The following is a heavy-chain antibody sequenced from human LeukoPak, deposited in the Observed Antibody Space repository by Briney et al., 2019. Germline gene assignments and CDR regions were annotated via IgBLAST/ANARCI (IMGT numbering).Heavy chain of an antibody. J-gene: IGHJ5*02. D-gene: IGHD2-21*02. CDR1: GFNFSRYD. CDR3: AKGDTS. Sequence: EGSLRLSCAASGFNFSRYDMHWVRQAPGKGLEWVAFIRYDGSNKYYADSVKGRFNISRDNFKNTSYLQMNSLRVEDTAVYYCAKGDTSWGQGALVTVSS. CDR2: IRYDGSNK. V-gene: IGHV3-30*02.